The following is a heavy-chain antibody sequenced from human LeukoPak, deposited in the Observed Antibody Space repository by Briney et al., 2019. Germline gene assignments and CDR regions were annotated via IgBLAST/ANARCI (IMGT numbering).Heavy chain of an antibody. V-gene: IGHV3-21*01. Sequence: GGSLRLSCAASGFTFSSYSMNWVRQAPGKGLEWVSSISSSSSYIYYADSVKGRFTISRDNAKNSLYLQMNSLRAEDTAVYYCARAPLLTYYYDSSGYYYLDYWGQGTLVTVSS. CDR3: ARAPLLTYYYDSSGYYYLDY. J-gene: IGHJ4*02. CDR2: ISSSSSYI. D-gene: IGHD3-22*01. CDR1: GFTFSSYS.